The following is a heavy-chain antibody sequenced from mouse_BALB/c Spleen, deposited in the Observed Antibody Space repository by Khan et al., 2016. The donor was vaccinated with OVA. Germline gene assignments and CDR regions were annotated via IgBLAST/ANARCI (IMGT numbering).Heavy chain of an antibody. D-gene: IGHD2-3*01. CDR1: GFTFSSYG. J-gene: IGHJ4*01. Sequence: EVELVESGGDLVKPGGSLTLSCAASGFTFSSYGMSWVRQTPDTRLVWVATISSGGSYTYYPDSLKGRFTISRDSAKNTLYLQMSSLKSEDTAMYYCARQPGYYEGSAMDYWGQGTSVTVSS. CDR3: ARQPGYYEGSAMDY. CDR2: ISSGGSYT. V-gene: IGHV5-6*01.